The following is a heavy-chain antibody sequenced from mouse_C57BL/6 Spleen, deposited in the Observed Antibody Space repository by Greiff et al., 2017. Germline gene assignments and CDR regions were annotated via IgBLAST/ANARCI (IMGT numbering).Heavy chain of an antibody. CDR2: LYPRSGNT. CDR1: GYPFTSYG. Sequence: VHLVESGAELARPGASVKLSCKASGYPFTSYGISWVKQRTGQGLEWIGELYPRSGNTYYNEKFKGKATLTVDKSSSTAYMELRSLTSEDSAVYFCSRKDYGRREDWYFDVWGTGTTVTVSS. CDR3: SRKDYGRREDWYFDV. V-gene: IGHV1-81*01. D-gene: IGHD1-1*01. J-gene: IGHJ1*03.